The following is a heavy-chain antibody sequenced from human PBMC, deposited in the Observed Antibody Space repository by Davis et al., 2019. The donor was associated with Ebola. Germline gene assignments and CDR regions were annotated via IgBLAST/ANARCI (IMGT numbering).Heavy chain of an antibody. CDR3: ARGGRDGYNYYYYYYGMDV. V-gene: IGHV4-61*01. CDR2: IIYSGSS. CDR1: VASTSSGYY. J-gene: IGHJ6*02. Sequence: MPSETLSPTCPFPVASTSSGYYWNWIRRPPGKGLEGFGSIIYSGSSASSPSLRGRVTISLDTSKNQFSLKLSSVTAADMAVYYCARGGRDGYNYYYYYYGMDVWGQGTTVTVSS. D-gene: IGHD5-24*01.